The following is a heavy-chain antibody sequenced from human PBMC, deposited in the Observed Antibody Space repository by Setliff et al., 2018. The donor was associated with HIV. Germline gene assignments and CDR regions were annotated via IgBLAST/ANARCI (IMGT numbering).Heavy chain of an antibody. CDR2: IYYSGST. J-gene: IGHJ6*03. CDR1: GGSISSSSYY. V-gene: IGHV4-39*01. CDR3: ARGSSSIFGVLVLLPPSYCYVDV. Sequence: SETLSLTCTVSGGSISSSSYYWGWIRQPPGKGLEWIGSIYYSGSTYYNPSLRSRVTISVDTSKNQFSLKLRSVTAADTAVYYCARGSSSIFGVLVLLPPSYCYVDVWGKGTTVTVSS. D-gene: IGHD3-3*01.